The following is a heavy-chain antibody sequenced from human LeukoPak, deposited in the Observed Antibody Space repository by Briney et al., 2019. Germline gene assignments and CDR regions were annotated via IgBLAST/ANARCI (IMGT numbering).Heavy chain of an antibody. Sequence: SQTLSLTCAVSGDSVSSNSAAWGWIRQSPSRGLEWLGRTYYRSKWYNNYAVSVKSRITINPDTSKNQFSLQLNSVTPEDTAVYYCARGGGSHDYWGQGTLVTVSS. CDR2: TYYRSKWYN. D-gene: IGHD1-26*01. V-gene: IGHV6-1*01. CDR3: ARGGGSHDY. CDR1: GDSVSSNSAA. J-gene: IGHJ4*02.